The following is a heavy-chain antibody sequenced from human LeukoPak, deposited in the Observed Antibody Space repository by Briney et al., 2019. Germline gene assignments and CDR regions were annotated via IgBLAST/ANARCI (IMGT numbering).Heavy chain of an antibody. CDR3: ARGVVAVLYY. CDR1: GFTFSSYE. CDR2: ISSSGSTI. D-gene: IGHD3-22*01. J-gene: IGHJ4*02. Sequence: PGGSLRLSCAASGFTFSSYEMNWVRQVPGKGLEWVSYISSSGSTIYYADSVKGRFTISRDNAKNSLYLQMNSLRAEDTAVYYCARGVVAVLYYWGQGTLVTVSS. V-gene: IGHV3-48*03.